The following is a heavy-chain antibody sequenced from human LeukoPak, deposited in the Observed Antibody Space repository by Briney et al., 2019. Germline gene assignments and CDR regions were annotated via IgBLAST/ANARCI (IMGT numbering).Heavy chain of an antibody. J-gene: IGHJ3*02. CDR3: ARVGATTWDAFDI. CDR1: GYTFTSYA. CDR2: INAGNGNT. Sequence: ASVKVSCKASGYTFTSYAMHWVRQAPGQRLEWMGWINAGNGNTKYSQEFQGRVTITRDASASTAYMELSSLRSEDMAVYYCARVGATTWDAFDIWGQGTMVTVSS. D-gene: IGHD1-26*01. V-gene: IGHV1-3*03.